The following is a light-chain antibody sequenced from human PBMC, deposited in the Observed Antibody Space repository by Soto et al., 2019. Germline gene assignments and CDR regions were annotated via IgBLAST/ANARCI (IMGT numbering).Light chain of an antibody. CDR1: QSVSSSY. V-gene: IGKV3-20*01. J-gene: IGKJ1*01. CDR2: GAS. CDR3: QQYGSAGTCT. Sequence: EIVLTQSPGTLSLSPGERATLSCRASQSVSSSYLAWYQQKPGQAPRLLIYGASSRATGIPDRFSGSGSGTDFTLTISRLEPEDFAVYYCQQYGSAGTCTLGQGTKVDIK.